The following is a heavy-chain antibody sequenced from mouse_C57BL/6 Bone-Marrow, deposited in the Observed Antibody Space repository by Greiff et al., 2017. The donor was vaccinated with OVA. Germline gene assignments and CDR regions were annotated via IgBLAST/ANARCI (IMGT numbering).Heavy chain of an antibody. V-gene: IGHV5-4*03. CDR3: AGVLRYFDV. Sequence: EVNLVESGGGLVKPGGSLKLSCAASGFTFSSYAMSWVRQTPEKRLEWVATISDGGSYTYYPDNVKGRFTISRDNAKNNLYLQLRHLKSEDTAMYYCAGVLRYFDVWGTGTTVTVSS. CDR1: GFTFSSYA. CDR2: ISDGGSYT. J-gene: IGHJ1*03. D-gene: IGHD1-1*01.